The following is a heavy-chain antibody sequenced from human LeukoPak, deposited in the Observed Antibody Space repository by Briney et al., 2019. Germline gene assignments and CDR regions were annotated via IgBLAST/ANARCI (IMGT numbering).Heavy chain of an antibody. Sequence: PSETLSLTCTVSGVSIYRSDYYWGWIRQSSGKGLEWIANSHYSGATHYNPSLKSRVTISVDTSENQFSLRLSSVTAADTAVYFCAIGTAMANSPRGTPSGYGMDVWGQGTTVTVSS. CDR2: SHYSGAT. V-gene: IGHV4-39*02. CDR3: AIGTAMANSPRGTPSGYGMDV. D-gene: IGHD5-18*01. CDR1: GVSIYRSDYY. J-gene: IGHJ6*02.